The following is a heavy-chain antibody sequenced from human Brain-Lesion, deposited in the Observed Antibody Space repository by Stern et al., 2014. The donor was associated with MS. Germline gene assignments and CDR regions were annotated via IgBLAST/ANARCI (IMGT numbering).Heavy chain of an antibody. Sequence: LQLVQSGGGLVQPGGSLTLSCAASGFPFSNYWMHWVRQAPRPGLVGVSRVNKDGRRTSYADSVKGRFTMSRDNAKNTLYLQMNSLRVEDTAIYYCARGERWFDSWGQGTLVTVSS. CDR2: VNKDGRRT. CDR1: GFPFSNYW. J-gene: IGHJ5*01. D-gene: IGHD3-10*01. CDR3: ARGERWFDS. V-gene: IGHV3-74*02.